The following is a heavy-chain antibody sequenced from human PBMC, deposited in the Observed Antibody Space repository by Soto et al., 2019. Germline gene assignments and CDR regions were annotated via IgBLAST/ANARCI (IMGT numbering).Heavy chain of an antibody. D-gene: IGHD4-17*01. CDR2: IYPGDSDT. V-gene: IGHV5-51*01. CDR1: GYSFTSFW. CDR3: ARPRSRQLRWLIDY. J-gene: IGHJ4*02. Sequence: GESLKISSKGSGYSFTSFWIGWVRQMPGKGLEWMGIIYPGDSDTRYSPSFQGQVTISADKSISTAYLQWSSLKASDTAMYYCARPRSRQLRWLIDYWGQGTLVTVSS.